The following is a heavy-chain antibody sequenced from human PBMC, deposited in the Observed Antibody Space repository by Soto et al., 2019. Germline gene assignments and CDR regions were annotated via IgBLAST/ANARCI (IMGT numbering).Heavy chain of an antibody. D-gene: IGHD1-20*01. CDR3: AREQSDDNYCDP. Sequence: SGALSLTSTVSVAALSSGGYLYTWLRHPPGKGLERLGHIYYSGGTNDNPSLKSRFTISRDKSKSQFSLILISVTAADTPVYYCAREQSDDNYCDPWGQGTMGAVSS. CDR1: VAALSSGGYL. J-gene: IGHJ5*02. V-gene: IGHV4-61*08. CDR2: IYYSGGT.